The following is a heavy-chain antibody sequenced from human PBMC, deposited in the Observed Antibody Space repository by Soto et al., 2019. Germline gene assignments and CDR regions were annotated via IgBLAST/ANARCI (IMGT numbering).Heavy chain of an antibody. Sequence: GGSLRLSCAASGFTFSSYSIHWVRQAPGKGLEWVAVISNDGTNKDFADSVRGRFSISRDNSKNTLFLQMNSLRDEDTAVYWCARHRRFDYGRSGYRDAFDIWGQGTMVTVSS. CDR1: GFTFSSYS. CDR2: ISNDGTNK. V-gene: IGHV3-30-3*01. CDR3: ARHRRFDYGRSGYRDAFDI. D-gene: IGHD3-22*01. J-gene: IGHJ3*02.